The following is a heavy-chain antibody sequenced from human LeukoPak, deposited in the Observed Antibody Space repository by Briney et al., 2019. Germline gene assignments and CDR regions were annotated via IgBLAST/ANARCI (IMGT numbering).Heavy chain of an antibody. J-gene: IGHJ6*02. V-gene: IGHV1-24*01. D-gene: IGHD1-26*01. CDR2: FDPEDGET. CDR1: GYTLTELS. CDR3: ATAPSIEWELLPLGRRYYYYYGMDV. Sequence: GASVKVPCKVSGYTLTELSMHWVRQAPGKGLEWMGGFDPEDGETIYAQKFQGRVTMTEDTSTDTAYMELSSLRSEDTAVYYCATAPSIEWELLPLGRRYYYYYGMDVWGQGTTVTVSS.